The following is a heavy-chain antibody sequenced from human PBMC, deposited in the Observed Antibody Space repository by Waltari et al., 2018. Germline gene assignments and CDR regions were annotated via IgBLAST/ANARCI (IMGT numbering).Heavy chain of an antibody. D-gene: IGHD3-3*02. J-gene: IGHJ3*02. CDR1: GYVFTAYY. Sequence: QVQLIQSGAEVKEPGASVKVSCMPSGYVFTAYYMHWVRQAPGQGLEWMGCINPNSGDTIYAQKFQGVFTMTKDTSMKKAYMELSSLKSDDTAVYYCAIESHLCISCHGADDVFDIWGQGTMVTVSS. CDR3: AIESHLCISCHGADDVFDI. CDR2: INPNSGDT. V-gene: IGHV1-2*02.